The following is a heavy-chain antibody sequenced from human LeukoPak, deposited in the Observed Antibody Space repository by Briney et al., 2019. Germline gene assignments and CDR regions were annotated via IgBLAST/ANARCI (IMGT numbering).Heavy chain of an antibody. CDR3: AKDPIAVAGNNYYRMDV. J-gene: IGHJ6*02. Sequence: TGGSLRLSCAASGFTFSSYGMHWVRQAPGKGLEWVAVISYDGSNKYYADSVKGRFTISRDNSKNTLYLQMNSLRAEDTAVYYCAKDPIAVAGNNYYRMDVWGQGTTVSVSS. CDR1: GFTFSSYG. V-gene: IGHV3-30*18. D-gene: IGHD6-19*01. CDR2: ISYDGSNK.